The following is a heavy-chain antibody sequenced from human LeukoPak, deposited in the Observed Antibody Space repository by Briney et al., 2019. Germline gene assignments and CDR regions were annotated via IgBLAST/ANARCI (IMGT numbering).Heavy chain of an antibody. J-gene: IGHJ4*02. D-gene: IGHD3-22*01. CDR2: MNPNSGNT. CDR1: GYTFTSYD. Sequence: GASVKVSCKASGYTFTSYDINWVRQATGQGLEWMGWMNPNSGNTGYAQKFQGRVTMTRNTSISTAYMELSSLRSEDTAVYYCARPHNSYDSSGYYKLYPFDYWGQGTLVTVSS. V-gene: IGHV1-8*01. CDR3: ARPHNSYDSSGYYKLYPFDY.